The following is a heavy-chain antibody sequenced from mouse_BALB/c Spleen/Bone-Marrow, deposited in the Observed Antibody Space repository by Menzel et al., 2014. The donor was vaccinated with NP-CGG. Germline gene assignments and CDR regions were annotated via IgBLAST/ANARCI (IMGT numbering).Heavy chain of an antibody. J-gene: IGHJ2*01. CDR1: GYTFTSSW. V-gene: IGHV1S130*01. CDR3: ARHHRYAYCFDY. Sequence: QVQLQQSGSVLVRPGASVKLSCKASGYTFTSSWMHWAKQRPGQGLEWIGEIHPNTDNTNYDEKFKGKATLTVDTSSSTAYVDLSSLTSEDSAVYYCARHHRYAYCFDYWSQGTTLTVSS. CDR2: IHPNTDNT. D-gene: IGHD2-14*01.